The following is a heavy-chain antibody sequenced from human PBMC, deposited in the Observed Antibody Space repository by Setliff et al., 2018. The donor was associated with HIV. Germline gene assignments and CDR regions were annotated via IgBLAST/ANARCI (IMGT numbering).Heavy chain of an antibody. CDR3: ARGGHCVGAKCYSTDV. CDR1: GGTFSGYA. CDR2: IIPIFGTA. V-gene: IGHV1-69*13. D-gene: IGHD2-15*01. J-gene: IGHJ6*02. Sequence: ASVKVSCKASGGTFSGYAISWVRQAPGQGLELMGGIIPIFGTANYAQKFQGRVTITADESTSTAYMELSSLRSEDTAVYYCARGGHCVGAKCYSTDVWGQGTTVTVSS.